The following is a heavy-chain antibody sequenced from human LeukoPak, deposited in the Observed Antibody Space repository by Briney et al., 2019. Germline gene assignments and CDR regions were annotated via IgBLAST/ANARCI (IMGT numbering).Heavy chain of an antibody. CDR1: GFTFSSYE. J-gene: IGHJ6*03. Sequence: PGGSLRLSCAASGFTFSSYEMNWVRQAPGKGLEWVSYISSSGSTIYYADSVKGRFTISRDNAKNSLYLQMNSLRAEDTAVYYCARYSSGWYRGVGDYYYYYMDVWGKGTTVTISS. CDR2: ISSSGSTI. D-gene: IGHD6-19*01. V-gene: IGHV3-48*03. CDR3: ARYSSGWYRGVGDYYYYYMDV.